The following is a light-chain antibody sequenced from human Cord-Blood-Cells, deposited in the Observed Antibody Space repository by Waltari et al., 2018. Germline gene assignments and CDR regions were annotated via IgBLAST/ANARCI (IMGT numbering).Light chain of an antibody. J-gene: IGKJ3*01. V-gene: IGKV1-33*01. CDR1: QYISNY. CDR2: DAS. Sequence: DIQMTQSPSSLSASVGDRVTITCQASQYISNYLNWYQQKPGKDPKLLIYDASNLETGVPSRFSGSGSGADFTFTISSLQPEDIATYYCQQYDNLPLTFGPGTKVDIK. CDR3: QQYDNLPLT.